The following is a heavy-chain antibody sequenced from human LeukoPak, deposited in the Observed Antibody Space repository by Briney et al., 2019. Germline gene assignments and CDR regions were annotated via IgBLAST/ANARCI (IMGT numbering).Heavy chain of an antibody. D-gene: IGHD2-2*01. Sequence: GGSLRLSCAASGFTFSNYWMHWVRQAPGKGLVWVSRINSDGSSTSYADSVKGRFTISRDNAKNTLYLQMNSLRAEDTAVYYCARGECSSTSCYFSYYYYSGMDVWGQGTTVTVSS. CDR2: INSDGSST. CDR1: GFTFSNYW. V-gene: IGHV3-74*01. J-gene: IGHJ6*02. CDR3: ARGECSSTSCYFSYYYYSGMDV.